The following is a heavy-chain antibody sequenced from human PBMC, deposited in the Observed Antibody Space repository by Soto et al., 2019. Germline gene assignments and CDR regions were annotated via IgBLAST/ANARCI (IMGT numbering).Heavy chain of an antibody. D-gene: IGHD4-4*01. V-gene: IGHV4-4*02. CDR3: AYSTGLYRLDV. J-gene: IGHJ3*01. CDR1: GASVSTPYW. CDR2: VYHTGGN. Sequence: QVYLQESGPGLVKPSGTLSLTCAVSGASVSTPYWWTWVRQPPGKDLEWIGDVYHTGGNNYNPSLMSRVTISLDKSKNRFSLDMISVTAADTAIYYCAYSTGLYRLDVWGQGTMVIVSS.